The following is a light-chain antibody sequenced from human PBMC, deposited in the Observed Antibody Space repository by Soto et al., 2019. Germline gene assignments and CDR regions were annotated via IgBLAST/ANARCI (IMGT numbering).Light chain of an antibody. CDR2: AAA. Sequence: EIVMTQSPVTLSVSPGERGTLSCRASQSINSCLAWYQQKPGQTPRLLIYAAATRGTGIPARFSGTGSGTEFTLTISILQSEDFAVYYCQQYNDWPYTFGQGTKVEIK. V-gene: IGKV3-15*01. CDR1: QSINSC. CDR3: QQYNDWPYT. J-gene: IGKJ2*01.